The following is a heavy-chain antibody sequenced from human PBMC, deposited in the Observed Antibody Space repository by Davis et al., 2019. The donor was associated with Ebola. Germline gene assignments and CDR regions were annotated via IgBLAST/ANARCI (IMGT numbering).Heavy chain of an antibody. CDR2: IGGSGFNT. V-gene: IGHV3-23*01. CDR3: VPGTWI. Sequence: GESLKISCAASAFTFDNYAMSWVRQAPGKGLEWVSSIGGSGFNTYYANSVKGRFTISRDNAKNSLYLQMNTLRVEDTAIYYCVPGTWIRGQGTLVTVSS. D-gene: IGHD5-18*01. CDR1: AFTFDNYA. J-gene: IGHJ4*02.